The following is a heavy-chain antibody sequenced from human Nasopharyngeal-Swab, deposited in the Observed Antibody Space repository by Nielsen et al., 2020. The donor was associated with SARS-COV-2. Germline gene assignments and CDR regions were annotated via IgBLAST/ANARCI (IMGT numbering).Heavy chain of an antibody. CDR2: INPSGGST. V-gene: IGHV1-46*01. CDR3: AREFDSSGWSYYYYGMDV. CDR1: GYTFTSYY. Sequence: ASVKVSCKASGYTFTSYYMHWVRQAPGQGLEWMGLINPSGGSTSYAQKFQGRVTMTRDTSTSTVYMELSSLRSEDTAVYYCAREFDSSGWSYYYYGMDVWGQGTTVTVSS. J-gene: IGHJ6*02. D-gene: IGHD6-19*01.